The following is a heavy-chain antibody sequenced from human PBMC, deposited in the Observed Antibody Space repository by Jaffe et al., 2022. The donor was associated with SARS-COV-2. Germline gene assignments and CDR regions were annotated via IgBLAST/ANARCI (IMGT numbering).Heavy chain of an antibody. V-gene: IGHV3-7*03. D-gene: IGHD3-10*01. Sequence: EVQLEESGGGLVQPGGSLRLSCAASGFTFSSYWITWVRQAPGKGLEWVANINQDGNEKYYVDSVKGRFTISRDNAKNSLNLRMNSLRADDTAVYYCARLTYGSGGMDVWGRGTTVTVSS. CDR2: INQDGNEK. J-gene: IGHJ6*02. CDR1: GFTFSSYW. CDR3: ARLTYGSGGMDV.